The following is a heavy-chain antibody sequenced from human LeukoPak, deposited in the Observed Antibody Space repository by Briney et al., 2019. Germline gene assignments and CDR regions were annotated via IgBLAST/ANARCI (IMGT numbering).Heavy chain of an antibody. CDR1: GYTFTSYY. D-gene: IGHD4-17*01. Sequence: AAVKVSCEASGYTFTSYYMHWVRQAPGQGLEWMGIINPSGGSTSYAQKFQGRVTMTRDMSTSTVYMELSSLRSEDTAVYYCASMGTTRGATDAFDIWGQGTMVTVSS. J-gene: IGHJ3*02. CDR3: ASMGTTRGATDAFDI. CDR2: INPSGGST. V-gene: IGHV1-46*01.